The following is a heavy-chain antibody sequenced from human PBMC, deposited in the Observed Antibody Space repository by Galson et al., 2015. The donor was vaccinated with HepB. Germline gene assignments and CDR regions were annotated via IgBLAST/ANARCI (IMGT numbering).Heavy chain of an antibody. V-gene: IGHV3-23*01. CDR3: AREAPEMATISYYYYYYGMDV. Sequence: SLRLSCATSGFTFSDYAMSWVRQAPGKGLEWVSTVSSDGDNTWHADSVKGRFTISRDNPKNSLYLQMNSLRAEDTAVYYCAREAPEMATISYYYYYYGMDVWGQGTTVTVSS. J-gene: IGHJ6*02. CDR2: VSSDGDNT. D-gene: IGHD5-24*01. CDR1: GFTFSDYA.